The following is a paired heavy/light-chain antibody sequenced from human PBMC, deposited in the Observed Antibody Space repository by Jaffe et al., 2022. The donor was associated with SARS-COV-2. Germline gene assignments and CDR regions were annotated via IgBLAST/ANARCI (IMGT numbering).Heavy chain of an antibody. D-gene: IGHD3-16*02. Sequence: QVQLMQSGTEVKKPGASVRVSCKASGYSFATHYIHWVRQAPGQGLEWMGVINPRDGGITYAQKLQARVTMTRDTSTSTVYMELSTLTSEDTAFYYCARADDYLSGNYRHFDYWGQGTLVTVSS. J-gene: IGHJ4*02. CDR3: ARADDYLSGNYRHFDY. V-gene: IGHV1-46*04. CDR1: GYSFATHY. CDR2: INPRDGGI.
Light chain of an antibody. V-gene: IGKV2-28*01. Sequence: DIVMTQSSLSLPVNTGEPASISCRSSQSLLHSNGYTYLVWYLQKPGQSPQVLMYFSTTRASGVPDRFSGSGSGTDFTLIISRVEAEDVGVYYCMQALQTPFTFGQGTRLEI. J-gene: IGKJ5*01. CDR2: FST. CDR3: MQALQTPFT. CDR1: QSLLHSNGYTY.